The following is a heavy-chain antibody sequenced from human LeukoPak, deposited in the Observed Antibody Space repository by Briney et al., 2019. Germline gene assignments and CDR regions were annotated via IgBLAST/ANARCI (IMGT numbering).Heavy chain of an antibody. CDR1: GGSFSDYA. J-gene: IGHJ4*02. V-gene: IGHV4-34*01. CDR3: ARGQGRVGRNPTRVDYYDSSGYYYLFDY. D-gene: IGHD3-22*01. Sequence: SETLSLTCAVYGGSFSDYAWSWIRQPPGKGLEWIGEINQRGSTNCDPSLKSRVSISADTSKSQFSLNPSSVTAADTAVYYCARGQGRVGRNPTRVDYYDSSGYYYLFDYWGQGTLVTVSS. CDR2: INQRGST.